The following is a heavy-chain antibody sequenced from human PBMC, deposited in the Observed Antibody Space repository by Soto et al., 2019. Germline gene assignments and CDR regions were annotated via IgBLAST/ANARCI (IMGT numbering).Heavy chain of an antibody. J-gene: IGHJ4*02. CDR2: IYYTGST. Sequence: PSETLSLTCTVSGAFISSGDYYWSWIRQPPGKGLEWIGYIYYTGSTYYNPSLKSRLSISVDASKNQLSLELTSVTVADTAVYYCARAFDDSSGYCGALGLWGQGTLVTVSS. D-gene: IGHD3-22*01. CDR3: ARAFDDSSGYCGALGL. CDR1: GAFISSGDYY. V-gene: IGHV4-30-4*01.